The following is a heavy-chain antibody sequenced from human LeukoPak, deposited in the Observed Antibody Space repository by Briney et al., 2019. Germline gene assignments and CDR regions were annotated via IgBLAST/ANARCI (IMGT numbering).Heavy chain of an antibody. CDR2: YSGRSTNT. V-gene: IGHV3-23*01. CDR1: GFTFSSYA. J-gene: IGHJ6*02. Sequence: GGSLRLSCVASGFTFSSYAMYWVRHAPGQGLEWVSAYSGRSTNTYYADSVKGRFTISRDNSKNTLYLQMDSLRGEDTAVYFCARGDFGAHYYGLDVWGQGTTVTVSS. CDR3: ARGDFGAHYYGLDV. D-gene: IGHD4-17*01.